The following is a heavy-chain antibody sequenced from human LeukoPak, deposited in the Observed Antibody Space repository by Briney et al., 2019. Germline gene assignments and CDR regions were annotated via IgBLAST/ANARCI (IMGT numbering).Heavy chain of an antibody. CDR1: GGSFSGYY. J-gene: IGHJ6*02. CDR2: INHSGST. V-gene: IGHV4-34*01. CDR3: ASRTIYYYYYGMDV. D-gene: IGHD1-7*01. Sequence: SETLSLTCAVYGGSFSGYYWSWIRQPPGQGLEWIGEINHSGSTNYNPSLKSRVTISVDTSKNQFSLKLSSVTAADTAVYYCASRTIYYYYYGMDVWGQGTTVTVSS.